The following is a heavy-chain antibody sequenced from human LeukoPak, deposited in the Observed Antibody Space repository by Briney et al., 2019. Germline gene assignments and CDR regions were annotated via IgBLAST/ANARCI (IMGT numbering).Heavy chain of an antibody. V-gene: IGHV3-74*01. CDR2: MNADGRTI. D-gene: IGHD1-7*01. J-gene: IGHJ2*01. Sequence: GGSLRLSCAASGFTFSSSWMHWVRQGPGKRLVWVARMNADGRTINYADSVKGRFTISRDNAKNTLYLQMNSLRTEDAAVYYCARAGNYYFDLWGRGTQVTVSS. CDR1: GFTFSSSW. CDR3: ARAGNYYFDL.